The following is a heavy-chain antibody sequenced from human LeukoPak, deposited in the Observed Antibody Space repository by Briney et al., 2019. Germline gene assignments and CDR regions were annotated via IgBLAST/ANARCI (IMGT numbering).Heavy chain of an antibody. D-gene: IGHD3-10*01. V-gene: IGHV1-8*01. CDR3: ARDSAERGSGSYYILFPENYMDV. CDR2: MNPNSGNT. Sequence: GASVKVSCKASGYTFTSYDINWVRQATGQGLEWMGWMNPNSGNTGYAQKFQGRVTMTRDTSISTAYMELSRLRSDDTAVYYCARDSAERGSGSYYILFPENYMDVWGKGTTVTISS. J-gene: IGHJ6*03. CDR1: GYTFTSYD.